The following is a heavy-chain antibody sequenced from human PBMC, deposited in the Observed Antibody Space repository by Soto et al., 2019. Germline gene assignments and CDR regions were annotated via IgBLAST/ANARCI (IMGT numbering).Heavy chain of an antibody. CDR1: GGSISSSSHF. CDR2: IFYRGST. J-gene: IGHJ5*02. CDR3: ARHQKACSSSSGPDWFDP. D-gene: IGHD6-6*01. Sequence: SETLSLTCTVSGGSISSSSHFWGWIRQPPGKGLEWIGSIFYRGSTYYSPSLKSRVTISVDASKNQFSLKLTSVTAADTAVYYCARHQKACSSSSGPDWFDPWGQGTLVTVSS. V-gene: IGHV4-39*01.